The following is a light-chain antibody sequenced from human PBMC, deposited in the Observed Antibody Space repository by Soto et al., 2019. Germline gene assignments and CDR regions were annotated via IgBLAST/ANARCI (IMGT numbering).Light chain of an antibody. J-gene: IGKJ4*01. V-gene: IGKV3-11*01. CDR2: DAS. Sequence: EIVLTQSPATLFLSPGEKATLSCRASQSVSSYLAWYQQKPGQAPRLLIYDASNRATGIPARFSGSGSGTDFTLTISSLEPEDFAVYYCQQRSNWPRLTFGGGTKV. CDR3: QQRSNWPRLT. CDR1: QSVSSY.